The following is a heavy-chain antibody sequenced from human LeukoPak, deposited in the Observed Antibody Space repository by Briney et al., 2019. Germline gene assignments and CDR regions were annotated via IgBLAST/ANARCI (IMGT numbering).Heavy chain of an antibody. J-gene: IGHJ4*02. CDR3: AKGRSGWYEGLDY. CDR1: GFTFSTYA. D-gene: IGHD6-19*01. V-gene: IGHV3-23*01. Sequence: PGGSLRLSCTASGFTFSTYAMTWVRQAPGKGLEWVSVISHGGDSAWYADSVKGRFTISRDNSKSTLFRQMNSLRADDTAIYYCAKGRSGWYEGLDYWGQGIVVTLSS. CDR2: ISHGGDSA.